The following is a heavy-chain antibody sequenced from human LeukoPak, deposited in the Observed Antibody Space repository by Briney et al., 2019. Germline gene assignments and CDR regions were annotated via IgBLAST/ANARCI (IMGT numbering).Heavy chain of an antibody. Sequence: GGSLRLSCAASGFTFSTYWMSWVRQAPGKGLEWVANIKQDGSDKYYVASMKGRFTISRDNAKNSLYLQMNSLRAEDTAVYYCARAGRLWFGESQRLDVWGKGTTVTISS. D-gene: IGHD3-10*01. CDR1: GFTFSTYW. J-gene: IGHJ6*04. CDR3: ARAGRLWFGESQRLDV. V-gene: IGHV3-7*01. CDR2: IKQDGSDK.